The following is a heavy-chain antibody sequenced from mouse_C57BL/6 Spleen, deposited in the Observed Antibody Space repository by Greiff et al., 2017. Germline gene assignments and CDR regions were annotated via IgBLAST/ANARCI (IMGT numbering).Heavy chain of an antibody. CDR1: GYTFTDYN. J-gene: IGHJ2*01. V-gene: IGHV1-18*01. D-gene: IGHD2-4*01. CDR3: ARRGLVPDY. CDR2: INPNNGGT. Sequence: EVQLKESGPELVKPGASVKIPCKASGYTFTDYNMDWVKQSHGKSLEWIGDINPNNGGTIYNQKFKGKATLTVDKSSSTAYMELRSLTSEDTAVYYCARRGLVPDYWGQGTTLTVSS.